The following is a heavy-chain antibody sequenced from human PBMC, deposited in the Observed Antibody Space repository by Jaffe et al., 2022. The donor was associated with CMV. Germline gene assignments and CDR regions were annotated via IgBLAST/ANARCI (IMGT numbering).Heavy chain of an antibody. Sequence: QLQLQESGPGLVKPSETLSLTCTVSGGSISSSSYYWGWIRQPPGKGLEWIGSIYYSGSTYYNPSLKSRVTISVDTSKNQFSLKLSSVTAADTAVYYCARHDGVGATFVDYWGQGTLVTVSS. D-gene: IGHD1-26*01. V-gene: IGHV4-39*01. CDR1: GGSISSSSYY. CDR3: ARHDGVGATFVDY. CDR2: IYYSGST. J-gene: IGHJ4*02.